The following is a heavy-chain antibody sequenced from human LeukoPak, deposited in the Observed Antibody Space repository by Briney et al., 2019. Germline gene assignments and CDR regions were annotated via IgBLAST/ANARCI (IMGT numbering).Heavy chain of an antibody. V-gene: IGHV3-48*01. CDR2: ISSTSTTI. CDR3: ARGGGYYDSSGDRKDLSLLDY. J-gene: IGHJ4*02. CDR1: GFTFNLYS. D-gene: IGHD3-22*01. Sequence: GGSLRLSCAASGFTFNLYSMNWVRQAPGKGLEWLSYISSTSTTIYYADSVKGRFTISRDKAKNSLYLQTNSLRADDTAVYYCARGGGYYDSSGDRKDLSLLDYWGQGTLVTVSS.